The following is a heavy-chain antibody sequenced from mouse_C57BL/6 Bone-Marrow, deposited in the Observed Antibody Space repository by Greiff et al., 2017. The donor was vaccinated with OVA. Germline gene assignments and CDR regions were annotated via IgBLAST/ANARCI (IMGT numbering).Heavy chain of an antibody. CDR3: ARVRWLLAWFAY. V-gene: IGHV3-6*01. Sequence: EVQLQESGPGLVKPSQSLSLTCSVTGYSITSGYYWNWIRQFPGNKPEWMGYISYDGSNNYNPSLKNRISITRETSKSQFFLKLNSVTTEDTATYYCARVRWLLAWFAYWGQGTLVTVSA. CDR1: GYSITSGYY. CDR2: ISYDGSN. J-gene: IGHJ3*01. D-gene: IGHD2-3*01.